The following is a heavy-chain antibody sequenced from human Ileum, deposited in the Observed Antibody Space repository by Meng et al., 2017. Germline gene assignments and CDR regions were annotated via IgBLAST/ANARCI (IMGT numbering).Heavy chain of an antibody. V-gene: IGHV4-34*01. CDR2: INHNGNT. J-gene: IGHJ4*02. Sequence: WTWIRQPPGKGLEWIGEINHNGNTNYKPSLKSRVTISVDTSKKQFSLRLTSVTAADTAVYYCASARYDNWGQGTLVTVSS. CDR3: ASARYDN.